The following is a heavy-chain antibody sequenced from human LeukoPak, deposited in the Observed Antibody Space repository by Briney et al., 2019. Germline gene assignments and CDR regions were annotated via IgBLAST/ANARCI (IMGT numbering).Heavy chain of an antibody. CDR1: GGTFSSYA. D-gene: IGHD2-15*01. V-gene: IGHV1-69*04. CDR3: ARTLGYCSGGSCYSWFYNWFDP. CDR2: IIPILGIA. J-gene: IGHJ5*02. Sequence: VASVKVSCKASGGTFSSYAISWVRQAPGQGLEWMGRIIPILGIANYAQKFQGRVTITADKSTSTAYMEPSSLRSEDTAVYYCARTLGYCSGGSCYSWFYNWFDPWGQGTLVTVSS.